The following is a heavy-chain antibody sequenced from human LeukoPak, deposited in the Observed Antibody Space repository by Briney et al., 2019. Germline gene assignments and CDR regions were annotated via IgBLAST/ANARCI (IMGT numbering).Heavy chain of an antibody. Sequence: SETLSLTCAVYGGSFSGYYWSWIRQPPGKGLEWIGEINHSGSTNYNPSLKSRVTISVDTSKNQFSLKLSSVTAADTAVYYCARGPKEWAAFDIWGQGTMVTVSS. CDR1: GGSFSGYY. CDR3: ARGPKEWAAFDI. V-gene: IGHV4-34*01. J-gene: IGHJ3*02. D-gene: IGHD3-3*01. CDR2: INHSGST.